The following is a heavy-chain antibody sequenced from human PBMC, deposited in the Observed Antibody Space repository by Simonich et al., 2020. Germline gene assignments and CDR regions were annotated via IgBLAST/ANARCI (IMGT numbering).Heavy chain of an antibody. CDR3: ARVGYSNYYYYGMDV. Sequence: QVQLQESGPGLVKPSETLSLTCAVSGYSISSGYYWGWTRQPPGKGLAWIGSIYHSGRTSYHPSLKSRVTISVDTSKNQFSLKLSSVTAADTAVYYCARVGYSNYYYYGMDVWGQGTTVTVSS. J-gene: IGHJ6*02. V-gene: IGHV4-38-2*01. CDR1: GYSISSGYY. D-gene: IGHD6-13*01. CDR2: IYHSGRT.